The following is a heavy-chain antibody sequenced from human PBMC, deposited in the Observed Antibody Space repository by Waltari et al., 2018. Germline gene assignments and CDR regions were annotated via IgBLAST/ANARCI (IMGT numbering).Heavy chain of an antibody. V-gene: IGHV1-18*01. CDR2: IGGKNGNT. CDR3: ARERHRLMEEGYLMALDP. J-gene: IGHJ5*02. D-gene: IGHD3-3*01. CDR1: GYPFRDYG. Sequence: QVQLVQSGAEVKKPGASVKVSCNASGYPFRDYGISWVRQAPGKELEWKGWIGGKNGNTNHTKKFKGRLIITEDTSATTVYMELTYLTSDDTAVYYCARERHRLMEEGYLMALDPWGQGTLVTVSS.